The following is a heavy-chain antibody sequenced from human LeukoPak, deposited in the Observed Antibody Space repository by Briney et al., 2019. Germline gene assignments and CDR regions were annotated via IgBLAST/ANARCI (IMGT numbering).Heavy chain of an antibody. J-gene: IGHJ4*02. V-gene: IGHV4-59*01. Sequence: SETLSLTCTVSGGSISSYYWSWIRQPPGKGLEWIGYIYYSGSTNYNPSLKSRVTISVDTSKNQFSLKLSSVTAADTAVYYCARMYSSGWYGYYFDYWGQGTLVTVSS. CDR1: GGSISSYY. CDR3: ARMYSSGWYGYYFDY. CDR2: IYYSGST. D-gene: IGHD6-19*01.